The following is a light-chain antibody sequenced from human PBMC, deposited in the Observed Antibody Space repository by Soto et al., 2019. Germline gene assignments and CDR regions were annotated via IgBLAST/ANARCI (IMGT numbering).Light chain of an antibody. J-gene: IGKJ4*01. CDR2: GAS. CDR3: QQYNSYPLT. Sequence: DIQMTQSPSTLSASVGDRVTITCRASQSISSWLAWYQQKPGKAPKLLIYGASSLESGVPSRFSGSGSRTEFPLTISSLQPDDVATYHCQQYNSYPLTFGGGTKVEIK. CDR1: QSISSW. V-gene: IGKV1-5*01.